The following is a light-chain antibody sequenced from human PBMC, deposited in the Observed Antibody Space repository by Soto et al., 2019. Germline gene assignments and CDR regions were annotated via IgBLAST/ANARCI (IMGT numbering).Light chain of an antibody. CDR2: AAS. J-gene: IGKJ4*01. CDR3: QQSYSTLT. Sequence: DIQMTQSPSSLSASVGDRVTITCRASQSISSYLNWYQQNPGKAPKLLIYAASSLQSGVPSRFSGSGYGTDFTLTISSLQPEDFATYYCQQSYSTLTFGGGTKVEIK. V-gene: IGKV1-39*01. CDR1: QSISSY.